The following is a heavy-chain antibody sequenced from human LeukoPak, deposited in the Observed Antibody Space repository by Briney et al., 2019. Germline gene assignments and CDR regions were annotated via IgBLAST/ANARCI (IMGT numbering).Heavy chain of an antibody. CDR1: SGSFSSYY. CDR2: IYYSGST. D-gene: IGHD5-12*01. J-gene: IGHJ5*02. V-gene: IGHV4-59*01. Sequence: SETLSLTCTVSSGSFSSYYWSWIRQPPGKGLEWIGYIYYSGSTNYNPSLKSRVTISLDTSKNQFSLKLSSVTAADTAVYYCVRAVGPVGGYDSPWGQGTLVTVSS. CDR3: VRAVGPVGGYDSP.